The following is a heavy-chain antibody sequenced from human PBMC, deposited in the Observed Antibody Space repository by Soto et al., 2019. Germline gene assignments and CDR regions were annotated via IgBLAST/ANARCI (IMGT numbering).Heavy chain of an antibody. J-gene: IGHJ4*02. V-gene: IGHV5-51*01. D-gene: IGHD6-19*01. CDR2: TYPGDSAT. CDR1: GFAFSNYW. CDR3: ARPFDTSGWYDY. Sequence: GESLKISCKTSGFAFSNYWVGWVRQMPGKGFEWMGITYPGDSATKYSPSFQGHVTISSDKSTNTAYLQWSSLRASDTAMYYCARPFDTSGWYDYWGQGTLVTVSS.